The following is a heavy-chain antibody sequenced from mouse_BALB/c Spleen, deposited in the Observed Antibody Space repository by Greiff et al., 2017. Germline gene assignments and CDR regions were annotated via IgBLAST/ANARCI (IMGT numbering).Heavy chain of an antibody. CDR2: ISSGGSYT. D-gene: IGHD3-1*01. Sequence: VQLKESGGGLVKPGGSLKLSCAASGFTFSSYTMSWVRQTPEKRLEWVATISSGGSYTYYPDSVKGRFTISRDNAKNTLYLQMSSLKSEDTAMYYCTRDRDIWGQGTTLTVSS. J-gene: IGHJ2*01. CDR3: TRDRDI. CDR1: GFTFSSYT. V-gene: IGHV5-6-4*01.